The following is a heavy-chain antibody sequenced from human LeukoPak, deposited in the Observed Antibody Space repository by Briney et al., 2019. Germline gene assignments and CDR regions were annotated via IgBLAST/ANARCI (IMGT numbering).Heavy chain of an antibody. V-gene: IGHV7-4-1*02. D-gene: IGHD5-24*01. CDR2: INTNTGNP. Sequence: SVNDSCKASGYTFTSYVMNWVRPAPCKRLAWMGWINTNTGNPTYAQGFTGRFVFSLDTSVSTAYLQISSLKAEDTAVYYCARAFDRRDGYNSWGQGTLVTVSS. CDR1: GYTFTSYV. J-gene: IGHJ4*02. CDR3: ARAFDRRDGYNS.